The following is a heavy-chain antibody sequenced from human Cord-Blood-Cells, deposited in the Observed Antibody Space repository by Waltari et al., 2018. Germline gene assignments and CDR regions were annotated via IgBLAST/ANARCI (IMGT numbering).Heavy chain of an antibody. Sequence: EVQLVESGGGLVQPGGSLRLSCAASGFTFSSYWMHWVRQAPGKGLVWVSRINSDGSSTSYADSVKGRFTISRDNAKNTLYLQMNSLRAEDTAVYYCAREDYYYYGMDVWGQGTTVTVSS. J-gene: IGHJ6*02. CDR1: GFTFSSYW. V-gene: IGHV3-74*01. CDR3: AREDYYYYGMDV. CDR2: INSDGSST.